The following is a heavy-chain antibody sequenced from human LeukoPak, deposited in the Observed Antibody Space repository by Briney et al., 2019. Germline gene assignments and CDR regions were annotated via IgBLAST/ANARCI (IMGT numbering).Heavy chain of an antibody. CDR3: AKDLKITMVRGFDY. CDR2: ISCSGGNT. V-gene: IGHV3-23*01. J-gene: IGHJ4*02. Sequence: GGSLTLSCAASGFTFSSYAMRWLRQAPGEGVEWGSAISCSGGNTYYAVSVKGRFTISRDYSKNTLYLQMNSMRAEDTAVYYCAKDLKITMVRGFDYWGQGTLVTVSS. D-gene: IGHD3-10*01. CDR1: GFTFSSYA.